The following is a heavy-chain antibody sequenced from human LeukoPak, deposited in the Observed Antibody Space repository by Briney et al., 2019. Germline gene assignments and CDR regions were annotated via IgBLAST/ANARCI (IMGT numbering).Heavy chain of an antibody. J-gene: IGHJ4*02. D-gene: IGHD3-10*01. Sequence: SEPETLLCTVSGGSISSYYWSWTRQPPGKGLEWNGYIHYSGSTNLDPFQDRRVTISVDTSKYQFSLKLSSVTAADTAVYYCARANLWPSYYFDYWGQGTLVTVSS. CDR3: ARANLWPSYYFDY. CDR1: GGSISSYY. CDR2: IHYSGST. V-gene: IGHV4-59*01.